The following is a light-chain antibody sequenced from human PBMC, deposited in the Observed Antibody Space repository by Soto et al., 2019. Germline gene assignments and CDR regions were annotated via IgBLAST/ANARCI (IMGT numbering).Light chain of an antibody. CDR1: QSVSSN. V-gene: IGKV3-15*01. J-gene: IGKJ2*01. CDR3: QQYNNWPPYT. CDR2: GAS. Sequence: EIVMTQSPATLSVSPGERASLSCRASQSVSSNLAWSQKKPGQAPRLLIYGASTKATGIPARFSGSGSGTEFTLTISSLQSEDFAVYYCQQYNNWPPYTFGQGTKVDIK.